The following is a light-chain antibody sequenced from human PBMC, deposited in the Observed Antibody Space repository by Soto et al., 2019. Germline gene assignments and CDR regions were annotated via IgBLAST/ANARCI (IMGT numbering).Light chain of an antibody. Sequence: EIVLTQSPGTLSLSPGERATLSCRASQIFYSGYLAWYQQKPGQAPRLLIYGASSRATGIPDRFSGAASGTDFNLTINGLEPEDFAVYYCQQYDSLPRTFGQGTKLEIK. CDR3: QQYDSLPRT. CDR1: QIFYSGY. V-gene: IGKV3-20*01. CDR2: GAS. J-gene: IGKJ2*02.